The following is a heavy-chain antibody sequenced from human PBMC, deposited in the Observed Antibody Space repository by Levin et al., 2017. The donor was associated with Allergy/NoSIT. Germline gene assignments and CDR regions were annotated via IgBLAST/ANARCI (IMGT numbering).Heavy chain of an antibody. J-gene: IGHJ5*02. CDR3: AKDVYGYIGYDWGGFDR. V-gene: IGHV3-23*01. Sequence: GGSLRLSCAASGFTFKDFAMSWVRQAPGKGLEWVSTISGSGTNTYYIDSVKGRFTISRDNSNNTLYLQMHSLRAEDTALYFCAKDVYGYIGYDWGGFDRWGQGTLVTVSS. D-gene: IGHD5-12*01. CDR1: GFTFKDFA. CDR2: ISGSGTNT.